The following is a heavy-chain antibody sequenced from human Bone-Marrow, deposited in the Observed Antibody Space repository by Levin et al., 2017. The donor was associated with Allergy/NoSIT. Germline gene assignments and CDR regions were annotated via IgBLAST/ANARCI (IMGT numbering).Heavy chain of an antibody. CDR2: IKNSGTT. D-gene: IGHD5-12*01. CDR1: GGSISNSY. CDR3: ASLGYTISYYDYAMDV. V-gene: IGHV4-59*01. Sequence: SQTLSLTCSVSGGSISNSYWIWIRQAPGKGLEWIGYIKNSGTTKYNPSLNSRVTISADTSKNQVSLRLTSVTAADTAVYYCASLGYTISYYDYAMDVWGQGTTVTVSS. J-gene: IGHJ6*02.